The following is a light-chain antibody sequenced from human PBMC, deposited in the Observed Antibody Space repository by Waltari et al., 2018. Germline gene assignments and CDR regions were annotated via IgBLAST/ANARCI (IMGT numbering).Light chain of an antibody. J-gene: IGKJ1*01. Sequence: EIVLTQSPGSLSSSPGDRVTLPCRASQLVSRALAWYQQKPGQAPRLLIFGASNRATGIPDGFSGSGSETDFSLTISRLEPEDFAVYYCQHYVRLPATFGRGTKVEIK. CDR2: GAS. CDR3: QHYVRLPAT. V-gene: IGKV3-20*01. CDR1: QLVSRA.